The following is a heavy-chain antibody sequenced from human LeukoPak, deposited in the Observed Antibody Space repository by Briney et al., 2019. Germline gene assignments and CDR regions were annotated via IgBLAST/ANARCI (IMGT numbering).Heavy chain of an antibody. CDR2: FDPEDGET. V-gene: IGHV1-24*01. CDR3: ATALIGSGSYFLYYFEY. D-gene: IGHD3-10*01. CDR1: GYTLNELS. Sequence: ASVKVSCKVSGYTLNELSMHWVRQAPGKGLEWMGGFDPEDGETIYAQKFQGRVTMTEDTSTDTAYMELSSLRSEDTAVYYCATALIGSGSYFLYYFEYWGQGTLVTVSS. J-gene: IGHJ4*02.